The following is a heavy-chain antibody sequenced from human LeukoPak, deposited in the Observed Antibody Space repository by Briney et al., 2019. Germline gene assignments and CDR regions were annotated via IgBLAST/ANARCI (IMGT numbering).Heavy chain of an antibody. CDR3: ARDQSRVVGTRPADH. Sequence: ASVKVSCKASGYTYTSYGISWARQAPGQGLEWMGWISVYNGNANYAQKFQGRVTMTTDTSTSTAYMELRSLTSDDTAVYHCARDQSRVVGTRPADHWGQGTLVTVSS. CDR2: ISVYNGNA. D-gene: IGHD2-15*01. J-gene: IGHJ4*02. V-gene: IGHV1-18*01. CDR1: GYTYTSYG.